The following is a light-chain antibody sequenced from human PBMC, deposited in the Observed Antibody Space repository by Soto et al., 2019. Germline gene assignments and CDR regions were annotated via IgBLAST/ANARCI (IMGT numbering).Light chain of an antibody. CDR2: YDV. V-gene: IGLV3-21*04. CDR1: KVGSKS. Sequence: SYELTQPPSVSVAPGRTAIITCGGSKVGSKSVPWYQQKPGQAPVLVIYYDVDRPSGIPERFSGSNAGDRATLSIASVEAGEEADYYCQGWDGPAHQLVFGGGTKLTVL. CDR3: QGWDGPAHQLV. J-gene: IGLJ3*02.